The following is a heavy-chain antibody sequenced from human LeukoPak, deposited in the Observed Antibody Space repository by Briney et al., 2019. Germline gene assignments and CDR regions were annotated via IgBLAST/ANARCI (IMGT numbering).Heavy chain of an antibody. Sequence: SETLSLTCAVSGGSISSSNWWSWIRQPAGKGLEWIGRIYTSGSTNYNPSLKSRVTISVDTSKNQFSLKLSSVTAADTAVYYCTVTADDYGYYYGMDVWGQGTTVTVSS. V-gene: IGHV4-61*02. CDR1: GGSISSSNW. CDR3: TVTADDYGYYYGMDV. J-gene: IGHJ6*02. D-gene: IGHD4/OR15-4a*01. CDR2: IYTSGST.